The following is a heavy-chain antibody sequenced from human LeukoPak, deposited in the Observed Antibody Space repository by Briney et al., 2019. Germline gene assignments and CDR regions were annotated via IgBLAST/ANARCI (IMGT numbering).Heavy chain of an antibody. CDR1: GGSISSSSYY. D-gene: IGHD6-13*01. CDR3: ARGRSSSWSYWYFDL. V-gene: IGHV4-39*01. CDR2: IYYSGST. J-gene: IGHJ2*01. Sequence: SETLSLTCTVSGGSISSSSYYWGWIRQPPGKGLEWIGSIYYSGSTYYNPSLKSRVTISVDTSKNQFSLKLSSVTAADAAVYYCARGRSSSWSYWYFDLWGRGTLVTVSS.